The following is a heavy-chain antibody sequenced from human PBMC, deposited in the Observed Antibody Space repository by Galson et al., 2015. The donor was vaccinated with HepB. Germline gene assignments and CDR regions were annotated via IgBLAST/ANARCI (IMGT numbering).Heavy chain of an antibody. CDR1: GFTFNTYG. CDR3: AKDISLLPSLGH. CDR2: LRYDGFNE. D-gene: IGHD2/OR15-2a*01. J-gene: IGHJ4*02. Sequence: SLRLSCATSGFTFNTYGIHWVRQAPGKGLEWVAFLRYDGFNEYYADSAKGRFTISRDTSKNTLYLQMNSLRAEDTAVYYCAKDISLLPSLGHWGQGTLVTVSS. V-gene: IGHV3-30*02.